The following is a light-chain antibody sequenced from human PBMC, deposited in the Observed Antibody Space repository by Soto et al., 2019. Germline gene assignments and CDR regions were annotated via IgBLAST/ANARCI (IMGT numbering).Light chain of an antibody. V-gene: IGKV1-5*01. CDR1: QSISRQ. CDR2: DDS. J-gene: IGKJ1*01. CDR3: QHYSLVWA. Sequence: DIQMTQSPSTLSSSVGDRVTITCRASQSISRQLAWYQQKPGKAPKVLIYDDSTLESGVPSRFSGSGSETEFTLTISSLQSDDFATYYCQHYSLVWAFGLGTRVEMK.